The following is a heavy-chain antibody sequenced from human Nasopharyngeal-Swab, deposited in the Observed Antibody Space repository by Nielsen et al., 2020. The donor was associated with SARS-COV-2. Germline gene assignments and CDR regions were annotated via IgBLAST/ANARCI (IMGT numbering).Heavy chain of an antibody. CDR2: ISGYNGNT. CDR1: GYTFTSYG. Sequence: ASVKVSCKAYGYTFTSYGISWVRQAPGQGLEWMGWISGYNGNTNYAQKLQGRVTMTTDTSTSTAYMELRSLRSDDTAVYYCARGFSGLSALLCSSTSCLDAFDIWGQGTMGTVSS. CDR3: ARGFSGLSALLCSSTSCLDAFDI. D-gene: IGHD2-2*01. J-gene: IGHJ3*02. V-gene: IGHV1-18*01.